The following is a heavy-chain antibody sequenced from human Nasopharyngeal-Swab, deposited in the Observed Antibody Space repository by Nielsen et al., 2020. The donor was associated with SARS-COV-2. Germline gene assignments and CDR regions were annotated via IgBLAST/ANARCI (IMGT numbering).Heavy chain of an antibody. CDR2: IYSGGST. J-gene: IGHJ6*02. CDR1: GFTVSSNY. V-gene: IGHV3-53*01. Sequence: GESLKISCAASGFTVSSNYMSWVRPAPGKGLEWVSVIYSGGSTYYADSVKGRFTISRDNSKNTLYLQMNSLRAEDTAVYYCAREILDYYDSSGYYSPPIFYGMDVWGQGTTVTVSS. D-gene: IGHD3-22*01. CDR3: AREILDYYDSSGYYSPPIFYGMDV.